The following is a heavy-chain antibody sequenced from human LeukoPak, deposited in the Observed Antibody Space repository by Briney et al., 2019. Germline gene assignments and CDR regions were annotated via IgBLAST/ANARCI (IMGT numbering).Heavy chain of an antibody. CDR3: ASLPAAKYYYYYYGMDV. Sequence: GGSLRLSCAATGFTFSDYYMSWIRQAPGKGLEWVSYISSSGSTIYYADSVKGRFTISRDNAKNSLYLQMTSLRAEDTAVYYCASLPAAKYYYYYYGMDVWGQGTTVTVSS. CDR2: ISSSGSTI. V-gene: IGHV3-11*01. CDR1: GFTFSDYY. J-gene: IGHJ6*02. D-gene: IGHD2-2*01.